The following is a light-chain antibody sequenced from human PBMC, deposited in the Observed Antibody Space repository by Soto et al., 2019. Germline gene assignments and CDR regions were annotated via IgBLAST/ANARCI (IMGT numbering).Light chain of an antibody. J-gene: IGKJ1*01. CDR1: QRVLYSSNNKNF. CDR2: WAS. CDR3: QQYYSIPKT. V-gene: IGKV4-1*01. Sequence: DIVMTQPPDSLAVSLGESATITCKXXQRVLYSSNNKNFLAWYQQKPGQPPKXXIYWASTRESGVPDRFSGTGSGTDFTLTISSLQAEDVAVYYCQQYYSIPKTFGQGTKVDIK.